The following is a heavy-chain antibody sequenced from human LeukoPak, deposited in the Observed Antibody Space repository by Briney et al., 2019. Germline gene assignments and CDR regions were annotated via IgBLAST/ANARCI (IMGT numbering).Heavy chain of an antibody. CDR2: IWYDGSNK. CDR1: GFTFSSYG. V-gene: IGHV3-33*06. J-gene: IGHJ4*02. CDR3: AKDRGYCSSTSCYFDYFDY. Sequence: GGSLRLSCAAFGFTFSSYGMHWVRQAPGKGLEWVAVIWYDGSNKYYADSVKGRFTISRDNSKNTLYLQMNSLRAEDTAVYYCAKDRGYCSSTSCYFDYFDYWGQGTLVTVSS. D-gene: IGHD2-2*01.